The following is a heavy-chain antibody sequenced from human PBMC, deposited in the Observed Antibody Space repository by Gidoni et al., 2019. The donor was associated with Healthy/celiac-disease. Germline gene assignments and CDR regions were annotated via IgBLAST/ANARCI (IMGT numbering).Heavy chain of an antibody. CDR1: GFTFSSYA. Sequence: EVLLLESGGGLVQPGGSLRLSCAASGFTFSSYAMSWFRQATGKGLEWVSAISGSGGSTYYADSVKGRFTISRDNSKNTLYLQMNSLRAEDTAVYYCAKDRRIVVVITTLDYWGQGTLVTVSS. D-gene: IGHD3-22*01. V-gene: IGHV3-23*01. CDR3: AKDRRIVVVITTLDY. CDR2: ISGSGGST. J-gene: IGHJ4*02.